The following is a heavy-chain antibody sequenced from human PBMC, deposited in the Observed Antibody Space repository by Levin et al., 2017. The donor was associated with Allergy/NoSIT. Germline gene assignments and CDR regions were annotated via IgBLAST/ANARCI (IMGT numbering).Heavy chain of an antibody. Sequence: GESLKISCKVSGYTLTELSMHWVRQAPGKGLEWMGGFDPEDGETIYAQKFQGRVTMTEDTSTDTAYMELSSLRSEDTAVYYCATGEYYFDYWGQGTLVTVSS. CDR1: GYTLTELS. CDR2: FDPEDGET. CDR3: ATGEYYFDY. V-gene: IGHV1-24*01. J-gene: IGHJ4*02.